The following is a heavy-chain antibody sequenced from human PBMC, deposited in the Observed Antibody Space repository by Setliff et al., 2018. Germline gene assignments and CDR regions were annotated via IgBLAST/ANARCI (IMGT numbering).Heavy chain of an antibody. D-gene: IGHD3-10*01. CDR3: VRAVVIRGSKPLDS. CDR1: GFSISDHY. V-gene: IGHV3-72*01. Sequence: GGSLRLSCAASGFSISDHYMDWVRQAPGKGLEWVGRTKNKANAAYMEYAASVKDRFIISRDDSKNSLYLQMYSLKSHDTAVYYCVRAVVIRGSKPLDSWGQGTLVTVSS. J-gene: IGHJ4*02. CDR2: TKNKANAAYM.